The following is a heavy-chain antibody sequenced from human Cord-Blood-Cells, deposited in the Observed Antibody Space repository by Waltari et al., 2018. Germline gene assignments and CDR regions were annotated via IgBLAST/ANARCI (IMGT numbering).Heavy chain of an antibody. J-gene: IGHJ4*02. CDR3: ARAEFSSGWYFDY. V-gene: IGHV3-53*01. CDR1: GFTVSSNY. D-gene: IGHD6-19*01. CDR2: IYSGGST. Sequence: EVQLVESGGGLIQPGGSLRLSCAASGFTVSSNYMRWVRQAPGKGLEWVSVIYSGGSTYYADSVKGRFTISRDNSKNTLYLQMSSLRAEDTAVYYCARAEFSSGWYFDYWGQGTLVTVSS.